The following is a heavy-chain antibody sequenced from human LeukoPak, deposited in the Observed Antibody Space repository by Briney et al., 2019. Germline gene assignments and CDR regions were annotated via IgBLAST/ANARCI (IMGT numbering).Heavy chain of an antibody. D-gene: IGHD3-16*01. V-gene: IGHV4-39*01. J-gene: IGHJ4*02. Sequence: SESLSLTCTVSGGSISSSSYYWGWIRQPPGKGLEWIGSIYYSGSTYYNPSLKSRVTISVDTSKIQFSLNLSSVTAADTAIYYCARQGGGDYFDYWGQGTLVTVSS. CDR2: IYYSGST. CDR3: ARQGGGDYFDY. CDR1: GGSISSSSYY.